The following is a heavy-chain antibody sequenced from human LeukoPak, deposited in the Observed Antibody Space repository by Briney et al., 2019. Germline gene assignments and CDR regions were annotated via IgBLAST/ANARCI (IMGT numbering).Heavy chain of an antibody. Sequence: PGGSLRLSCAVSGFTVSGNYMTWVPQAPGKGLGWGSVIYTGGTTYYRDSVKGRFTISRHISKNMVNLQMDSLRPEDTAVYYCASGPTYDYVRVLLYWDQGTLVTVSS. V-gene: IGHV3-53*04. CDR3: ASGPTYDYVRVLLY. D-gene: IGHD3-16*01. CDR1: GFTVSGNY. CDR2: IYTGGTT. J-gene: IGHJ4*02.